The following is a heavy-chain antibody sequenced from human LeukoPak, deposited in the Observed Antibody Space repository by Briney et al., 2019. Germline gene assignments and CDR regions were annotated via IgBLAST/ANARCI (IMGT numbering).Heavy chain of an antibody. CDR2: LRGNGDT. D-gene: IGHD2-2*01. CDR1: GFTFSSYA. V-gene: IGHV3-23*01. CDR3: ARHPEPGYCSSTSCHESYFDY. J-gene: IGHJ4*02. Sequence: PGGSLRLSCAASGFTFSSYAMSWVREAPARGLEWVSSLRGNGDTFYADSVKGRFTISRDNSKNTLYLQMNSLRAEDTAVYYCARHPEPGYCSSTSCHESYFDYWGQGTLVTVSS.